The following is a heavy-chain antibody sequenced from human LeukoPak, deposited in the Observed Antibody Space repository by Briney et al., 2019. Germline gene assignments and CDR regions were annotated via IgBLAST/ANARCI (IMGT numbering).Heavy chain of an antibody. D-gene: IGHD2-2*02. CDR2: ISSSGSTI. CDR1: GFTFSDYY. J-gene: IGHJ6*02. V-gene: IGHV3-11*04. Sequence: GGSLRLSCAASGFTFSDYYMSWIRQAPGKGLEWVSYISSSGSTIYYADSVKGRFTISRDNAKNSLYLQMNSLRAEDTAVYYCARDFYVVVVPVAISRLYYYYYGMDVWGQGTTVTVSS. CDR3: ARDFYVVVVPVAISRLYYYYYGMDV.